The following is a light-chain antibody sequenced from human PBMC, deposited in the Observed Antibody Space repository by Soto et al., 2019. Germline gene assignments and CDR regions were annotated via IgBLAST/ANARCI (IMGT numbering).Light chain of an antibody. CDR1: QSISNW. V-gene: IGKV1-5*03. J-gene: IGKJ1*01. CDR2: KAS. Sequence: DIQMTQSPSTLSASVGDRVTITCRASQSISNWLAWYQQKPGKAPKLLIFKASTLESGVASRFSGSGSGTEFTLNISSLQPDDCATYHCQQYDTSPRTFGQGTKVDIK. CDR3: QQYDTSPRT.